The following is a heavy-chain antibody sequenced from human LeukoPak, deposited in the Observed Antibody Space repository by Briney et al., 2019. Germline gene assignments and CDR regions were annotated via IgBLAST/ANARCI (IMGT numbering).Heavy chain of an antibody. Sequence: SETLSLTCAVYGGSFSTYYWSWIRQPAGKGLEWIGHIYTSGTTNYNPSLKSRVTMSIDTSKNQFSLKLSSITAADTAVYYCARDAKYYYGSRTYFFFEYWGQGTPLTVSS. V-gene: IGHV4-4*07. J-gene: IGHJ4*02. CDR3: ARDAKYYYGSRTYFFFEY. D-gene: IGHD3-10*01. CDR2: IYTSGTT. CDR1: GGSFSTYY.